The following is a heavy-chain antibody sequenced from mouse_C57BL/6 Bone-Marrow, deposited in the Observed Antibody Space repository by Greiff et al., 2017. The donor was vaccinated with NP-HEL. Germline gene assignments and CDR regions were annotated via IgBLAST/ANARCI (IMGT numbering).Heavy chain of an antibody. V-gene: IGHV1-63*01. CDR3: ARGSAYQYYFDY. Sequence: QVHVKQSGAELVRPGTSVKMSCKASGYTFTNYWIGWAKQRPGHGLEWIGDIYPGGGYTNYNEKFKGKATLTADKSSSTAYMQFSSLTSEDSAIYYCARGSAYQYYFDYWGQGTTLTVSS. CDR2: IYPGGGYT. J-gene: IGHJ2*01. CDR1: GYTFTNYW. D-gene: IGHD2-10*01.